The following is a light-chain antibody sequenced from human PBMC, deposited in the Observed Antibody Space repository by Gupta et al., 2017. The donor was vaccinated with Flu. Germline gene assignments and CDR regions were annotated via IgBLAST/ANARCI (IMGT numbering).Light chain of an antibody. V-gene: IGKV2-30*02. CDR2: KVS. CDR1: QSLVHSDGNTY. CDR3: MQGTHWPPYT. Sequence: DVVRPRLPLPLPVTLGQPASISCRSSQSLVHSDGNTYLNWFQQRPGQSPRRLIYKVSKRDSGVTDRFRGSGSGTDFTLKISRVEAEDVGVYYCMQGTHWPPYTFGQGTKLEIK. J-gene: IGKJ2*01.